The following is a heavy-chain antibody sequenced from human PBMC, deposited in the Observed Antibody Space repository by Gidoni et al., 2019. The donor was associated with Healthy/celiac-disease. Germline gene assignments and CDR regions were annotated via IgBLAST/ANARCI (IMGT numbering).Heavy chain of an antibody. J-gene: IGHJ6*02. CDR3: TTVRGVPGYYYYGMDV. Sequence: EVQLVESGEGLVKPGGSLSRSWPASDITFSNAWSSWVRQAPGKGREWVGRIKSKTDGGTTDYAAPVKGRFTISRDDSKNTLYLQMNSLKTEDTAVYYCTTVRGVPGYYYYGMDVWGQGTTVTVSS. D-gene: IGHD3-10*01. V-gene: IGHV3-15*01. CDR1: DITFSNAW. CDR2: IKSKTDGGTT.